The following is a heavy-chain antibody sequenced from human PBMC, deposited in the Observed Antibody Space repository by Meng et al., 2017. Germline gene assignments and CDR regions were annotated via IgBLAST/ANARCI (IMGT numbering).Heavy chain of an antibody. V-gene: IGHV4-4*02. CDR1: VGSFSRGTC. D-gene: IGHD2-15*01. Sequence: QMQLLESGPGRVQPSGTLATTSPVQVGSFSRGTCWGWVRQPPGKGLEWIGEIFHTGNTNYNPSLQSRVSLSIDKSNSQFSLKMISVTAADTAIYYCVNYCSGGKCSPNEKTQHWGQGTLVTVSS. CDR2: IFHTGNT. J-gene: IGHJ1*01. CDR3: VNYCSGGKCSPNEKTQH.